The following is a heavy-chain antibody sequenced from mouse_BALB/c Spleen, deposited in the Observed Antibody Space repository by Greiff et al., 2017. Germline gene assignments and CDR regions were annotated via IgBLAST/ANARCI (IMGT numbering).Heavy chain of an antibody. CDR2: IWGDGST. D-gene: IGHD2-3*01. CDR1: GFSLTGYG. CDR3: ARDGYYVGFAY. Sequence: QVQLKESGPGLVAPSQSLSITCTVSGFSLTGYGVNWVRQPPGKGLEWLGMIWGDGSTDYNSALKSRLSISKDNSTSQVFLKMNSLQTDDTARYYCARDGYYVGFAYWGQGTLVTVSA. J-gene: IGHJ3*01. V-gene: IGHV2-6-7*01.